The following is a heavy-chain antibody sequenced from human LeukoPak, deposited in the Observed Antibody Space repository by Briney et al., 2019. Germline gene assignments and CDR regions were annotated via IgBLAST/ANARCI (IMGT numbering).Heavy chain of an antibody. CDR2: INHSGST. J-gene: IGHJ4*02. CDR1: GGSFSGYY. Sequence: SETLSLTCAVYGGSFSGYYWSWIRQPPGKGLEWIGEINHSGSTNYNPSLKSRVTISVDTSKNQFSLKLSSVTAADTAVYYCARCLYYDYVWGSYRQNELFDYWGQGTLVTVSS. CDR3: ARCLYYDYVWGSYRQNELFDY. V-gene: IGHV4-34*01. D-gene: IGHD3-16*02.